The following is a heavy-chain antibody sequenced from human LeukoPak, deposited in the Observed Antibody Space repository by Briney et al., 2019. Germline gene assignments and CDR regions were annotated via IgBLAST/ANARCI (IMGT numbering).Heavy chain of an antibody. V-gene: IGHV3-74*01. Sequence: PGGSLRLSCAASGFTISSYWMHWVRQAPGKGLVWVSRINSDGSSTSYADSVRGRFTISRDNAKNTLYLQMNSLRAEDTAVYYCARVGWDDSSDYWGQGTLVTVSS. CDR3: ARVGWDDSSDY. J-gene: IGHJ4*02. CDR1: GFTISSYW. D-gene: IGHD3-22*01. CDR2: INSDGSST.